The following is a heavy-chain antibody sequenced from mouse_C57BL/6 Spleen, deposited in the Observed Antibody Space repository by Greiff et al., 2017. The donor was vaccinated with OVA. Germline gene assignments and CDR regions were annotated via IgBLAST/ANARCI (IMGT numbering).Heavy chain of an antibody. CDR2: IYPGDGDT. D-gene: IGHD1-1*01. CDR3: ARKNYGSSYAMDY. CDR1: GYAFSSSW. Sequence: QVQLQQSGPELVKPGASVKISCKASGYAFSSSWMNWVKQRPGKGLEWIGRIYPGDGDTNYNGKFKGKATLTADKSSSTAYMQLSSLTSEDSAVYFCARKNYGSSYAMDYWGQGTSVTVSS. V-gene: IGHV1-82*01. J-gene: IGHJ4*01.